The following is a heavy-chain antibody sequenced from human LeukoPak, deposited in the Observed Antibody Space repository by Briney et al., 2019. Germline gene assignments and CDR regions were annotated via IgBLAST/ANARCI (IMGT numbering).Heavy chain of an antibody. D-gene: IGHD6-19*01. V-gene: IGHV4-34*01. Sequence: SETLSLTCAVYGGSFSGYYWSWIRQPSGKGLEWIGDINHSGSTNYNPSLKSRVTISVDTSKNQFSLKLSSVTAADTAVYYCARDSSGWYTSGYWGQGTLVTVSS. CDR2: INHSGST. CDR3: ARDSSGWYTSGY. J-gene: IGHJ4*02. CDR1: GGSFSGYY.